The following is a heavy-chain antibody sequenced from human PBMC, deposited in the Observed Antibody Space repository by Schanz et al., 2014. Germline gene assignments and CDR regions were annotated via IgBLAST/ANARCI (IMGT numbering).Heavy chain of an antibody. Sequence: EVQLVESGGGLVQPGGSLRLSCAASGFTLSNSDMHWVRQGTGKGLEWVSTIGYLGDTYYPDSVKGRFTVSRDSGQNSLYLQMNSLRAGDTAVYYCARDRGYCSGGTCYDYYYYGLDVWGQGTTVTVSS. CDR2: IGYLGDT. J-gene: IGHJ6*02. V-gene: IGHV3-13*01. CDR3: ARDRGYCSGGTCYDYYYYGLDV. D-gene: IGHD2-15*01. CDR1: GFTLSNSD.